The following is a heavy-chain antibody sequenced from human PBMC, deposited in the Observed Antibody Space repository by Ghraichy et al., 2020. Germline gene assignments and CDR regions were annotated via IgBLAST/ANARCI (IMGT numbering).Heavy chain of an antibody. Sequence: ETLSLTCTVSGGSFRSHFWSWIRQPPGKGLEWIGYISYTGNTNYSPSLGGRATISLDTSKNQFSLSLTSVTAADTAVYYCARRGRGYSLYYYGLDVWGPGTSVTVSS. CDR2: ISYTGNT. D-gene: IGHD5-18*01. J-gene: IGHJ6*02. CDR1: GGSFRSHF. CDR3: ARRGRGYSLYYYGLDV. V-gene: IGHV4-59*08.